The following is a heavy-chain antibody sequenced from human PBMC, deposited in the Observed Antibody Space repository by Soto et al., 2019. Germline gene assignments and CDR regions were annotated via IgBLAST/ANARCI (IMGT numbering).Heavy chain of an antibody. CDR3: ARDAYSSGWYRDYYGMDV. CDR1: GFTFSSYG. V-gene: IGHV3-33*01. CDR2: IWYDGSNK. J-gene: IGHJ6*02. D-gene: IGHD6-19*01. Sequence: PGGSLRLSCAASGFTFSSYGMHWVRQAPGKGLEWVAVIWYDGSNKYYADSVKGRFTISRDNSKNTLYLQMNSLRAEDTAVYYCARDAYSSGWYRDYYGMDVWGQGTTVTV.